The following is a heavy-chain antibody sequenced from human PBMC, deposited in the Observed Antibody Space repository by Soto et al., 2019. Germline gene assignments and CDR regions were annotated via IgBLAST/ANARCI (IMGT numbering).Heavy chain of an antibody. D-gene: IGHD2-15*01. Sequence: EVQLVESGGGLVQPGGSLKLSCAASGFTFSGSSVHSVRQASGKGLEWVGRIRNKANSYATAYAASVRGRFTISRDDSKNTAFLQMNSLTTEDTAVYYCISHSPEDMIRTWGQGTLVTVSS. V-gene: IGHV3-73*02. CDR1: GFTFSGSS. CDR3: ISHSPEDMIRT. CDR2: IRNKANSYAT. J-gene: IGHJ4*02.